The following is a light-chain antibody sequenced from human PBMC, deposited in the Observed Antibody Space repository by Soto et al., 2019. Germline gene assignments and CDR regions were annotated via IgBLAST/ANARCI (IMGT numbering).Light chain of an antibody. V-gene: IGKV3-15*01. Sequence: EIVMTQSPATLSVSPGERATLSCRASQSVSSNLAWYQQKPGQAPRLLIYGASTRATGIPARFSGSGSGTEFTLTISRLQYEDFEVYYCQQYNNWPPEGTFGQGTKVEIK. CDR1: QSVSSN. CDR3: QQYNNWPPEGT. J-gene: IGKJ1*01. CDR2: GAS.